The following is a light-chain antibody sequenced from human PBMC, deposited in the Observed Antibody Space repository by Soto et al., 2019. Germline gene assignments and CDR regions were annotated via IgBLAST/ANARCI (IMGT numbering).Light chain of an antibody. V-gene: IGKV3-20*01. CDR2: GAS. J-gene: IGKJ1*01. Sequence: EIVLTQSLGTLPLSPGESAPLSCRASQSGSSRYLAWYQQKPSQAPRLLIYGASSRATGIPDRFSGSGSGTYFTLTISRLEREGFGGFFCQQKGSSPRTVGQGTRGEIK. CDR1: QSGSSRY. CDR3: QQKGSSPRT.